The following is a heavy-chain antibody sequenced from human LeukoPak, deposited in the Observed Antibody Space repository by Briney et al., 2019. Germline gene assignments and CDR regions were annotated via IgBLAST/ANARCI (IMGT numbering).Heavy chain of an antibody. Sequence: GGSLRLSCAASGFTFSSYSMNWVRQAPGKGLEWVSSISSSSSYIYYADSVKGRFTISRDNAKNSLYLQMSSLRAEDTAVYYCAREVIWSGSYQYYFDYWGQGTLVTVSS. J-gene: IGHJ4*02. D-gene: IGHD1-26*01. V-gene: IGHV3-21*01. CDR2: ISSSSSYI. CDR1: GFTFSSYS. CDR3: AREVIWSGSYQYYFDY.